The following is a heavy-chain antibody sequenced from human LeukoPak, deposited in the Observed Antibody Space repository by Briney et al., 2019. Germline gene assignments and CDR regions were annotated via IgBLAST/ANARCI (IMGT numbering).Heavy chain of an antibody. V-gene: IGHV1-2*02. J-gene: IGHJ4*02. CDR2: INPNSGGT. CDR3: ARVSAVAGESGDY. Sequence: GASVKVSCKASGYTFTDSYMHWVRQAPGQGLEWMGWINPNSGGTNYAQKFQGRVTMTRDTSISTAYMELSRLRSDDTAVYYCARVSAVAGESGDYWGQGTLVTVSS. D-gene: IGHD6-19*01. CDR1: GYTFTDSY.